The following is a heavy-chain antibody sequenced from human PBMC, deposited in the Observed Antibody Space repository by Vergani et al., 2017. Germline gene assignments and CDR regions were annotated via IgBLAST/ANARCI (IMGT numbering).Heavy chain of an antibody. V-gene: IGHV3-43*01. Sequence: EVQLVESGGGLVQPGGSLRLSCAASGFTFSSYAMHWVRQAPGKGLEWVSLISWDGGSTYYADSVKGRFTISRDNSKNSLYLQMNSLRTEDTALYYCAKSAGSYLPFDYWGQGTLVTVSS. CDR1: GFTFSSYA. CDR2: ISWDGGST. J-gene: IGHJ4*02. CDR3: AKSAGSYLPFDY. D-gene: IGHD1-26*01.